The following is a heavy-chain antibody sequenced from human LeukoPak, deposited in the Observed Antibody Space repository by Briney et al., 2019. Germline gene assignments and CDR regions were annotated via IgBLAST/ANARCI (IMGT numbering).Heavy chain of an antibody. V-gene: IGHV1-2*02. CDR2: INPNSGGT. J-gene: IGHJ4*02. CDR3: ARDYSSSWYLPDY. Sequence: ASVKVSCKASGYTFTGYYMHWVRQAPGQGLEWMGWINPNSGGTNYAQEFQGRVTMTRDTSISTAYMELSRLRSDDTAVYYCARDYSSSWYLPDYWGQGTLVTVSS. D-gene: IGHD6-13*01. CDR1: GYTFTGYY.